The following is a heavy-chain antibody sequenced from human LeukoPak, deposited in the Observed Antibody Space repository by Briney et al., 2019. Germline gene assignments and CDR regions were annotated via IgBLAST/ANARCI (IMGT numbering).Heavy chain of an antibody. CDR1: GGSITGFF. CDR2: IFSRGGA. CDR3: ARVATPDVSSPLDF. D-gene: IGHD6-19*01. V-gene: IGHV4-4*07. J-gene: IGHJ4*02. Sequence: PSETLSLTCAVSGGSITGFFWNWIRQPAGEGLQYIGRIFSRGGANYNPSLQSRVAMSVDTSQNLFSLKLTSVTAADTAVYFCARVATPDVSSPLDFWGQGILVTVSS.